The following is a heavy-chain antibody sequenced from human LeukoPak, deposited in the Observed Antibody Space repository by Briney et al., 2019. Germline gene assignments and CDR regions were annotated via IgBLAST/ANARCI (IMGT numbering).Heavy chain of an antibody. J-gene: IGHJ4*02. Sequence: ASVKVSCKVSGYTLTELSMHWVRQAPGKGLGGMGGFDPEDGETIYAQKFQGRVTMTEDTSTDTAYMELSSLRSEDTAVYYCATDRKRSKVTGTTYWGQGTLVTVSS. CDR3: ATDRKRSKVTGTTY. CDR2: FDPEDGET. CDR1: GYTLTELS. D-gene: IGHD1-7*01. V-gene: IGHV1-24*01.